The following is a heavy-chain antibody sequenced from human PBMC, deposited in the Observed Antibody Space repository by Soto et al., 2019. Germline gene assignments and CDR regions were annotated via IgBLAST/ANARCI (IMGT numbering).Heavy chain of an antibody. D-gene: IGHD4-17*01. V-gene: IGHV3-7*01. CDR1: GFTFSGYW. Sequence: EVQLVESGGGLVQPGGSLRLSCAASGFTFSGYWMSWVRQAPGKGLEWVANIKQDGSEKYYVDSVKGRFTISRDNAKNSLYLQMNSLRAEDTAVYYCARVYGDYVPFDYWGQGTLVTVSS. CDR3: ARVYGDYVPFDY. CDR2: IKQDGSEK. J-gene: IGHJ4*02.